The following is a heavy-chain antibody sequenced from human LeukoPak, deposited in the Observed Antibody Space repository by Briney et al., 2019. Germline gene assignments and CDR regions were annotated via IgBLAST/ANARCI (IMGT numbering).Heavy chain of an antibody. CDR3: ARERNLEIAVAGTIFDY. CDR1: GFTFSSYS. V-gene: IGHV3-21*01. Sequence: GGSLRLSCAASGFTFSSYSMNWVRQAPGKGLEWVSSISSSSYIYYADSVKGRFTISRDNSKNMIYLEMSSLKAEDTAVYYCARERNLEIAVAGTIFDYWGQGTLVAVSS. D-gene: IGHD6-19*01. J-gene: IGHJ4*02. CDR2: ISSSSYI.